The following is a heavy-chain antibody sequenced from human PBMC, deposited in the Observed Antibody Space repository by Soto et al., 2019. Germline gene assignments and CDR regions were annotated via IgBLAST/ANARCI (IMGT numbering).Heavy chain of an antibody. Sequence: SETLSLTCAVYGGSFSGYYLSWIRQPPGKGLEWIGEINHSGSTNYNPSLKSRVTISVDTSKNQFSLKLSSVTAADTAVYYCARSSSGYWGGYYYYGMDVWGQGTTVTVSS. J-gene: IGHJ6*02. D-gene: IGHD3-22*01. CDR3: ARSSSGYWGGYYYYGMDV. CDR2: INHSGST. CDR1: GGSFSGYY. V-gene: IGHV4-34*01.